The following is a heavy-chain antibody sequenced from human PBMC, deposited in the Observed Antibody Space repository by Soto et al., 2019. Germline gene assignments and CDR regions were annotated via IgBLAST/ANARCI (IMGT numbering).Heavy chain of an antibody. V-gene: IGHV5-51*01. CDR1: GYSFTSYW. D-gene: IGHD3-22*01. CDR2: IYPGDSDT. J-gene: IGHJ6*02. Sequence: GESLKISCKGSGYSFTSYWIGWVRQMPGKGLEWMGIIYPGDSDTRYSPSFQGQVTISADKSISTAYLQWSSLKASDTAMYYCARRFRGDSSGPFYYGMDVWGQGTTVTVSS. CDR3: ARRFRGDSSGPFYYGMDV.